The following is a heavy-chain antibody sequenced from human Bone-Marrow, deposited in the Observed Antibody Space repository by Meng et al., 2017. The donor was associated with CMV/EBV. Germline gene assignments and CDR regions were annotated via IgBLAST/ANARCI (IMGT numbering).Heavy chain of an antibody. CDR1: GFTFNRYW. Sequence: PSCAASGFTFNRYWMYWVRQAPGKGLVWVSHVKTDGNTIYADSVKGRFTISRDNAKNTLFLQMNSLRAEDTAVYYCARGGYNYGFDPWGQGTLVTV. D-gene: IGHD3-10*01. J-gene: IGHJ5*02. V-gene: IGHV3-74*01. CDR3: ARGGYNYGFDP. CDR2: VKTDGNT.